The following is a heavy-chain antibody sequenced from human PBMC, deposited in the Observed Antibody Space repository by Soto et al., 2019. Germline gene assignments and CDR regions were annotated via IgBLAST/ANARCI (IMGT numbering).Heavy chain of an antibody. CDR3: ARDVGDPRNLFDV. Sequence: QVQLQESGPGLVKPSETLSLTCTVSGGSVNSGTYYWTWIRQPPGKGLEWIGNIYYSGSNNYNPSLKSRVTISVDRSKNQFSLKLTSATAADTAIYYCARDVGDPRNLFDVWGQGTLVTVSS. CDR2: IYYSGSN. CDR1: GGSVNSGTYY. V-gene: IGHV4-61*01. J-gene: IGHJ5*02. D-gene: IGHD2-15*01.